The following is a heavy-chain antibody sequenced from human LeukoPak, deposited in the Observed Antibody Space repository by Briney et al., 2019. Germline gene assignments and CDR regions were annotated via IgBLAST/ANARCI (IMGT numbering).Heavy chain of an antibody. CDR1: GGSISSDNYC. V-gene: IGHV4-30-2*05. D-gene: IGHD2-2*01. J-gene: IGHJ4*02. CDR2: IYHSGST. CDR3: ARVGCSSTSCYFFDY. Sequence: SQTLSLTCAVSGGSISSDNYCWSWIRQPPGKGLEWIGYIYHSGSTYYNPSLKSRVTISVDTSKNQFSLKLSSVTAADTAVYYCARVGCSSTSCYFFDYWGQGTLVTVSS.